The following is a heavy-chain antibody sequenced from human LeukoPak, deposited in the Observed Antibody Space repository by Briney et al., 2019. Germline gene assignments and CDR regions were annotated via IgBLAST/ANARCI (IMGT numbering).Heavy chain of an antibody. CDR3: AREAGDHVFDY. Sequence: ASVKVSCKASGYTFTSYGISWVRQAPGQGLEWMGIINPSGGSTSYAQKFQGRVTMTRDTSTSTVYMELSSLRSEDTAVYYCAREAGDHVFDYWGQGTLVTVSS. J-gene: IGHJ4*02. CDR2: INPSGGST. CDR1: GYTFTSYG. D-gene: IGHD1-14*01. V-gene: IGHV1-46*01.